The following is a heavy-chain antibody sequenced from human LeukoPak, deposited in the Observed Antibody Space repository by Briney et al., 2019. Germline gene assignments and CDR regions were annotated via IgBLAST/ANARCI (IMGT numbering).Heavy chain of an antibody. CDR1: GFTFSNYA. D-gene: IGHD6-13*01. J-gene: IGHJ4*02. CDR3: AKSGYSSSWYDLYFDY. CDR2: ISYDGTNK. V-gene: IGHV3-30-3*02. Sequence: PGGSLRLSCAASGFTFSNYAMHWVRQTPGKGLEWVAVISYDGTNKYYADSVKGRFTISRDNSKNTLYLQMNSLRAEDTAVYYCAKSGYSSSWYDLYFDYWGQGTLVTVSS.